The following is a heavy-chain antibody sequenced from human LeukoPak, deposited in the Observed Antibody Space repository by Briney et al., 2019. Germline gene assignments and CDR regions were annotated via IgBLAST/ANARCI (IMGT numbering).Heavy chain of an antibody. CDR1: GYTFTGYY. D-gene: IGHD3-16*02. CDR2: ITPNSGGT. Sequence: ASVKVSCKASGYTFTGYYMHWVRQAPGQGLEWMGRITPNSGGTNYAQKFQGRVIMTRDTSISTAYMELSRLRSDDTAVYYCARAYDYVWGSYRSFDYWGQGTLVTVSS. CDR3: ARAYDYVWGSYRSFDY. J-gene: IGHJ4*02. V-gene: IGHV1-2*06.